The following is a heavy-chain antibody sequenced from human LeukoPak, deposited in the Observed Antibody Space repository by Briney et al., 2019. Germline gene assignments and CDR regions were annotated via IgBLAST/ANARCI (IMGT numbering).Heavy chain of an antibody. CDR3: ARTIAARQGYFDY. J-gene: IGHJ4*02. Sequence: GGSLRLSCAASEFTFSSYSMNWVRQAPGKGLEWVSYISSSSGAIFYADSVKGRFTISRDNAKSSLYLQMNSLRAEDTAVYYCARTIAARQGYFDYSGQGTLVTVSS. CDR2: ISSSSGAI. CDR1: EFTFSSYS. V-gene: IGHV3-48*01. D-gene: IGHD6-6*01.